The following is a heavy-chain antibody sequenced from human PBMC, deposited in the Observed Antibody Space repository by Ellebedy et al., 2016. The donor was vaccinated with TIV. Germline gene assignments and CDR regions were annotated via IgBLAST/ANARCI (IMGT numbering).Heavy chain of an antibody. V-gene: IGHV1-2*04. CDR1: GYTFTGYY. Sequence: AASVKVSCKASGYTFTGYYMHWVRQAPGQGLEWMGWINPNSGGTNYAQKFQGWVTMTRDTSISTAYMELSRLRSDDTAVYYCARDPRFLRGMDVWGQGTTVTVSS. CDR3: ARDPRFLRGMDV. D-gene: IGHD3-3*01. J-gene: IGHJ6*02. CDR2: INPNSGGT.